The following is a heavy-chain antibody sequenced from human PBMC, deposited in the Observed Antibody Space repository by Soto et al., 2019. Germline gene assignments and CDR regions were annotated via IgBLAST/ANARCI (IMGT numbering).Heavy chain of an antibody. D-gene: IGHD3-10*01. J-gene: IGHJ6*02. CDR1: CDSVSSYY. Sequence: QVQLQESGPGLVKPSETLSLSCTVSCDSVSSYYWSWIRPRPGRGLEWIGYIYISGNTNYNPSLKSRVTISRATSKHQFSLNLKSVTASDTAVYYCARGVLRYYHFGMDVWGQGTTVTVS. CDR3: ARGVLRYYHFGMDV. V-gene: IGHV4-59*02. CDR2: IYISGNT.